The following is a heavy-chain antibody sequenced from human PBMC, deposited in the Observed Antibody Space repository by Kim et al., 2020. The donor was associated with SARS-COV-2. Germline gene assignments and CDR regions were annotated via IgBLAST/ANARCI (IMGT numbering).Heavy chain of an antibody. V-gene: IGHV3-30*07. Sequence: SGKGRFTSSRDDSKNTLYLQMNSRRAEDTAVYYCASQTIAATYYYYGMDVWGQGTTVTVSS. CDR3: ASQTIAATYYYYGMDV. D-gene: IGHD6-13*01. J-gene: IGHJ6*02.